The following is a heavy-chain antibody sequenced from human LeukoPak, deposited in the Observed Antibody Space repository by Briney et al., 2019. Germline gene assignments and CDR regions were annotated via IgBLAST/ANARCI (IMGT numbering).Heavy chain of an antibody. CDR1: GYTFTDYY. D-gene: IGHD4-17*01. Sequence: GASVKVSCKASGYTFTDYYIHWVRQAPGQGLEWMGWINPNSGGTNYAQKFQGWVTMTRDTSISTAYMELTRLRSDDTAVYYCASTLKVTTPFSLRYWGQGTLVTVSS. CDR2: INPNSGGT. CDR3: ASTLKVTTPFSLRY. J-gene: IGHJ4*02. V-gene: IGHV1-2*04.